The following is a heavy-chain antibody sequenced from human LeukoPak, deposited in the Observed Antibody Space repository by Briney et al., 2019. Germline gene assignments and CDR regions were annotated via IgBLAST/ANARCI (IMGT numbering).Heavy chain of an antibody. CDR1: GFTFSYYW. V-gene: IGHV3-7*03. CDR2: IKQDGSEK. J-gene: IGHJ4*02. Sequence: PGGSLRLSCAASGFTFSYYWMSWVRQAPGKGLEWVANIKQDGSEKYYVDSVKGRFTISRDNAKNSLYLQMNSLRAEDTAVYYCARDLADYGDYWGQGTLVTVSS. CDR3: ARDLADYGDY.